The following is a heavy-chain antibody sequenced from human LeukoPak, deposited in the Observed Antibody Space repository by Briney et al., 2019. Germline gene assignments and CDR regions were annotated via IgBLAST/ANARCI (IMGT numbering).Heavy chain of an antibody. CDR3: AFPYDFWSGYLDYYGMDV. D-gene: IGHD3-3*01. CDR2: INGSGGST. V-gene: IGHV3-23*01. J-gene: IGHJ6*02. Sequence: VGSLRLSCAASGFTPSSYAMSWVGQAPGKGLGWVSAINGSGGSTYSADSVNGPFTISRDNYKNTLYLQMNSLRAEDTAVYYCAFPYDFWSGYLDYYGMDVWGQGTTVTVSS. CDR1: GFTPSSYA.